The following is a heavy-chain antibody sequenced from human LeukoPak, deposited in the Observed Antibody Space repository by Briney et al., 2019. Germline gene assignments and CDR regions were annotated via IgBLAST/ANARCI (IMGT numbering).Heavy chain of an antibody. CDR1: GFTFRNYM. CDR3: ARVQGGGFRTADF. Sequence: PTGGSLRLSCAASGFTFRNYMMHWVRQAPGKGLDWVAVILEDGSIQHYADSVNGRFTISRDNTRNTVFLQMNSLRGEDTAIYYCARVQGGGFRTADFWGQGTVVTVSS. CDR2: ILEDGSIQ. D-gene: IGHD3-10*01. V-gene: IGHV3-30*04. J-gene: IGHJ4*02.